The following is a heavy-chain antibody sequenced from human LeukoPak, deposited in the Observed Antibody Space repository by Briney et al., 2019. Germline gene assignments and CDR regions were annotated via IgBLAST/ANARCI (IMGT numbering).Heavy chain of an antibody. V-gene: IGHV1-69*01. CDR2: IIPIFGTA. D-gene: IGHD6-13*01. CDR3: ARALDEGIAAADWFDP. J-gene: IGHJ5*02. Sequence: SVKVSCKASGGTFSSYAISWVRQAPGQGLEWMGGIIPIFGTANYAQKFQGGVTITADESTSTAYMELSSLRSEDTAVYYCARALDEGIAAADWFDPWGQGTLVTVSS. CDR1: GGTFSSYA.